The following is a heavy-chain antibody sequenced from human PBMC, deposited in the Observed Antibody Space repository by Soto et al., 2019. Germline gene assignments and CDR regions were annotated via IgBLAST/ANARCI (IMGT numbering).Heavy chain of an antibody. CDR1: GFTFSSYA. CDR2: ISYDGSNK. Sequence: PGGSLRLSCAASGFTFSSYAMHWVRQAPGKGLEWVAVISYDGSNKYYADSVKGRFTISRDNSKNTLYLQMNSLRAEDTAVYYCARDLVDSSSWYPENYYYGMDVWGQGTTVTVSS. V-gene: IGHV3-30-3*01. J-gene: IGHJ6*02. CDR3: ARDLVDSSSWYPENYYYGMDV. D-gene: IGHD6-13*01.